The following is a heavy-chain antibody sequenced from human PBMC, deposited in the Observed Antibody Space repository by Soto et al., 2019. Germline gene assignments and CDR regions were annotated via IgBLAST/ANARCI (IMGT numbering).Heavy chain of an antibody. CDR3: ARDRVMYYDFWSGTPNIEFDY. CDR2: ISAYNGNT. D-gene: IGHD3-3*01. V-gene: IGHV1-18*01. CDR1: GYSFTSYG. Sequence: GASVKLSCKASGYSFTSYGISWVRQAPGQGREWMGWISAYNGNTNYAQKLQGRVTMSTDTSTSTAYMELRSLRSDDTAVYYCARDRVMYYDFWSGTPNIEFDYWGQGTLVTVSS. J-gene: IGHJ4*02.